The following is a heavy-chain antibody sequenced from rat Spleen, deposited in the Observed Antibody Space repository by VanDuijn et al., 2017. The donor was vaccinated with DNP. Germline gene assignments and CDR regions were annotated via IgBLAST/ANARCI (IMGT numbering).Heavy chain of an antibody. Sequence: EVQLQESGSGLVRPSQSLSFTCSVTGSSITSNYWGWIRKFPGNKMEYIGHISYSGSTNYNPSLKSRIPITRDTSKNHFFLHLNSVTTEDTATYYCARWTRYFDYWGQGVMVTVSS. CDR1: GSSITSNY. CDR3: ARWTRYFDY. J-gene: IGHJ2*01. D-gene: IGHD1-7*01. CDR2: ISYSGST. V-gene: IGHV3-1*01.